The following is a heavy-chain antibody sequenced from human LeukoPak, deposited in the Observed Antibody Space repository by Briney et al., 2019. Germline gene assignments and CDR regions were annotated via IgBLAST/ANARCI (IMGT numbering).Heavy chain of an antibody. V-gene: IGHV4-34*01. CDR2: INHSGST. CDR1: GGSFSGYY. D-gene: IGHD3-10*01. J-gene: IGHJ4*02. Sequence: PSETLSLTCAVYGGSFSGYYWSWIRQPPGKGLEWIGEINHSGSTNYNPSLKSRVTISVDTSKNQFSLKLGSVTAADTAVYYCARSYGSRYYWGQGTLVTVSS. CDR3: ARSYGSRYY.